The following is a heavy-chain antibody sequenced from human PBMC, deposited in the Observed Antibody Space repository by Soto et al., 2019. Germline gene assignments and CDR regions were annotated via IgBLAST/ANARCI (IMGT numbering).Heavy chain of an antibody. CDR1: GASISSGGY. V-gene: IGHV4-31*03. CDR2: IYYSGRT. D-gene: IGHD2-2*01. Sequence: SETLSLTCTVSGASISSGGYWSWIRQHPGKGLEWIGYIYYSGRTYYNPSLNSRVTISVDTSKNQFSLKLNSVTAADTAVYFCARLGAFYQAMDSWGQGTLVTVS. J-gene: IGHJ1*01. CDR3: ARLGAFYQAMDS.